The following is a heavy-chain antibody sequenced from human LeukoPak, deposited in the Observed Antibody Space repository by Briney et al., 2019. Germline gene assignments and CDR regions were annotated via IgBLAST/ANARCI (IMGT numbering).Heavy chain of an antibody. CDR3: AKDSHSSGWSSFDY. Sequence: PGGSLRLSCAASGFTFCSYGMHWVRQAPGKGLEWVAFIRYDGSNKYYADSVKGRFTISRDNSKNTLYLQMNSLRSEDTAVYYCAKDSHSSGWSSFDYWGQGTLVTVSS. CDR2: IRYDGSNK. CDR1: GFTFCSYG. J-gene: IGHJ4*02. V-gene: IGHV3-30*02. D-gene: IGHD6-19*01.